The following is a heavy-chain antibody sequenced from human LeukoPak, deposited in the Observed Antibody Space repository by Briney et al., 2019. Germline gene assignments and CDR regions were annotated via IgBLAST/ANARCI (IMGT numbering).Heavy chain of an antibody. CDR3: AREGYGDYGLGSFYYYGMDV. CDR2: ISPSGGTT. CDR1: GYPFTKYS. V-gene: IGHV1-46*01. Sequence: GASVKVSCKTSGYPFTKYSIHWVRQAPGQGLEWMGIISPSGGTTTYAQKFQGRVTMTRDTSTSTVYMELSSLRSEDTAVYYCAREGYGDYGLGSFYYYGMDVWGQGTTVTVSS. J-gene: IGHJ6*02. D-gene: IGHD4-17*01.